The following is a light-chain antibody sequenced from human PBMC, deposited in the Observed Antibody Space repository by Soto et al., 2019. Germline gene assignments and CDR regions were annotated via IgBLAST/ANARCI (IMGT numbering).Light chain of an antibody. CDR2: GVS. Sequence: EISMTQSPASLSVSPGERATLSCRASQTVISNLAWYQQKPGQPPRLLIYGVSTRATGVPARFSGSGSETDFSLTISSLQLEDFALYYCQQSNNWPTLTFGGGTKVDIK. CDR3: QQSNNWPTLT. V-gene: IGKV3-15*01. J-gene: IGKJ4*01. CDR1: QTVISN.